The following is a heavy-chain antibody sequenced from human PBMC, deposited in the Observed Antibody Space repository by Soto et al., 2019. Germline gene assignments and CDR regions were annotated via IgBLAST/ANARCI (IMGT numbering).Heavy chain of an antibody. CDR3: ARFSGGSYNTYYFYYGMDV. D-gene: IGHD2-15*01. CDR1: GHTFTSYG. Sequence: ASVKVSCRSSGHTFTSYGIIWVRQAPGQGLDWMGWISAYNGNTKYAQDVQGRVTMTTDTSTSTAYMELRSLRSDDTAMYYCARFSGGSYNTYYFYYGMDVWGQGTTVTVSS. CDR2: ISAYNGNT. J-gene: IGHJ6*02. V-gene: IGHV1-18*04.